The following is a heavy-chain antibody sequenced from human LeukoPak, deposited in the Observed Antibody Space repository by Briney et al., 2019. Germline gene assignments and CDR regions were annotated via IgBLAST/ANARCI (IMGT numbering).Heavy chain of an antibody. CDR1: GFTFSSYA. CDR2: ISYDGSNK. V-gene: IGHV3-30-3*01. J-gene: IGHJ4*02. Sequence: QAGGSLRLSCAASGFTFSSYAMHWVRQAPGKGLEWVAVISYDGSNKYYADSVKGRFTISRDNSKNTLYLRMNSLRAEDTAVYYCARGHDYWGQGTLVTVSS. CDR3: ARGHDY.